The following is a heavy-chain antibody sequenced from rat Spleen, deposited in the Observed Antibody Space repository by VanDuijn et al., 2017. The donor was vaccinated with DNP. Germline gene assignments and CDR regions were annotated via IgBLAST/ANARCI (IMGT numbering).Heavy chain of an antibody. CDR1: GYSFTTYY. V-gene: IGHV1-43*01. D-gene: IGHD4-3*01. CDR2: IYTGSGGT. CDR3: ASSWVGVRGIWFAF. J-gene: IGHJ3*01. Sequence: QVQLQQSGAELAKPGSSVKISCKASGYSFTTYYIGWIKQTTGQGLEYIGYIYTGSGGTNYNEKFKGKATLTVDKSSSTAFMQLSILTPGDSAVYYCASSWVGVRGIWFAFWGQGTLVTVSS.